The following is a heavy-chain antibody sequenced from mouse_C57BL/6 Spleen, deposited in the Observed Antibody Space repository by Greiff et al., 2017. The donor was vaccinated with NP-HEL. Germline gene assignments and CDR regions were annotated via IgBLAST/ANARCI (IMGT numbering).Heavy chain of an antibody. D-gene: IGHD4-1*01. CDR2: ISSGGDYI. V-gene: IGHV5-9-1*02. J-gene: IGHJ1*01. Sequence: EVQGVESGEGLVKPGGSLKLSCAASGFTFSSYAMSWVRQTPEKRLEWVAYISSGGDYIYYADTVKGRFTISRDNARNTLYLQMSSLKSEDTAMHYCTSEELGLYCYFDVWVSGTTVTVSS. CDR1: GFTFSSYA. CDR3: TSEELGLYCYFDV.